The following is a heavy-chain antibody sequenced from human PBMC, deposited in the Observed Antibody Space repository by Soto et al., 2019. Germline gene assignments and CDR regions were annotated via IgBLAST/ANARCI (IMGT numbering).Heavy chain of an antibody. CDR2: IIPMFGTA. D-gene: IGHD5-18*01. Sequence: SVKVSCKAPGGTFSTYAISWVRQAPGQGLEWMGGIIPMFGTANYAQRFQDRVTITADESTNIVYMELSSLRSEDTAVYFCASGIQLWLRRINNGYSGWGQGTLVTVSS. V-gene: IGHV1-69*13. CDR3: ASGIQLWLRRINNGYSG. CDR1: GGTFSTYA. J-gene: IGHJ4*02.